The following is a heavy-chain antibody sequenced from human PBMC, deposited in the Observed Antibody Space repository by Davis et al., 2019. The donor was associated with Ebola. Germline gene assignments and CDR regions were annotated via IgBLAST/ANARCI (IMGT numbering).Heavy chain of an antibody. D-gene: IGHD4-17*01. CDR3: TSTTVTTDY. CDR1: GFTLSGSA. V-gene: IGHV3-73*01. Sequence: GGSLRLSCAASGFTLSGSAMHWVRQASGKGLEWVGRIRSKANSYATAYAASVKGRFTISRDDSKNPAYLQMNSLKTEDTAVYYCTSTTVTTDYWGQGTLVTVSS. J-gene: IGHJ4*02. CDR2: IRSKANSYAT.